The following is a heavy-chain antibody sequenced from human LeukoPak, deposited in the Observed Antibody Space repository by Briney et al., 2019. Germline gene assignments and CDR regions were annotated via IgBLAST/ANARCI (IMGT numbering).Heavy chain of an antibody. CDR3: SRYSSGWYTPYYFDY. D-gene: IGHD6-19*01. Sequence: GGSLRLSCAASGFTFSSYSMNWVRQAPGKGLEWVSAISGSGGSTYYADSVKGRFTISRDNSKNTLYLQMNSLRAEDTAVYYCSRYSSGWYTPYYFDYWSQGTLVTVSS. CDR1: GFTFSSYS. CDR2: ISGSGGST. J-gene: IGHJ4*02. V-gene: IGHV3-23*01.